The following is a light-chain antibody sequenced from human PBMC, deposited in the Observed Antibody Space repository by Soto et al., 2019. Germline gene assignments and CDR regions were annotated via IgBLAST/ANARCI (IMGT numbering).Light chain of an antibody. CDR1: QSISIY. V-gene: IGKV1-39*01. CDR3: QQSYSTPPLT. J-gene: IGKJ4*01. CDR2: AAS. Sequence: DIQMTQSPSSLSASVGDRVTITCRASQSISIYLNWYQQKPGKAPKLLIYAASSLQSGVPSRFSGSGSATDFTLTISSLQPEDFATYYCQQSYSTPPLTFGGGTKVEIK.